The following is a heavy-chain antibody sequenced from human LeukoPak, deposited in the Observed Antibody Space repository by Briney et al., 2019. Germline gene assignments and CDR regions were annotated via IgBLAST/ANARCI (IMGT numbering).Heavy chain of an antibody. Sequence: PGGSLRLSCAASGFTFSSYGMHWVRQAPGKGLEWVAFIRYDGSNKYYADSVKGRFTISRDNSKNTLYLQMNSLRAEDTAVYYCAKDGTYSSSPWYFDYWGQGTLVTVSS. CDR2: IRYDGSNK. CDR3: AKDGTYSSSPWYFDY. D-gene: IGHD6-13*01. CDR1: GFTFSSYG. J-gene: IGHJ4*02. V-gene: IGHV3-30*02.